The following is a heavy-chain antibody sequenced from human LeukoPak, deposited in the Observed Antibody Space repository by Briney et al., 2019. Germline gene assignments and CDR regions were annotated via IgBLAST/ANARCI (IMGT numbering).Heavy chain of an antibody. CDR1: GFTFSNAW. J-gene: IGHJ4*02. D-gene: IGHD6-13*01. CDR3: TTLSLAAAGADFDY. V-gene: IGHV3-15*01. Sequence: GGSLTLSCAASGFTFSNAWMSWVRQAPGKGLEWVGRIKSKTDGGTTDYAAPVKGRFTISRDDLKNTLYLQMNSLKTEDTAVYYCTTLSLAAAGADFDYWGQGTLVTVSS. CDR2: IKSKTDGGTT.